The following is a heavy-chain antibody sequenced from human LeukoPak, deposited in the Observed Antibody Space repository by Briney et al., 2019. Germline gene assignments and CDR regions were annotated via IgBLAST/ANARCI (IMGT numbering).Heavy chain of an antibody. CDR2: INHSGST. Sequence: PSETLSLTCAVYGGSFSGYYWSWIRQPPGKGLEWIGEINHSGSTNYNPSLKSRVTISVDTSKNQFSLKLSSVTAADTAVYYCARLGDYVWGSYRYTRYFDYWGQGTLVTVSS. J-gene: IGHJ4*02. CDR1: GGSFSGYY. D-gene: IGHD3-16*02. CDR3: ARLGDYVWGSYRYTRYFDY. V-gene: IGHV4-34*01.